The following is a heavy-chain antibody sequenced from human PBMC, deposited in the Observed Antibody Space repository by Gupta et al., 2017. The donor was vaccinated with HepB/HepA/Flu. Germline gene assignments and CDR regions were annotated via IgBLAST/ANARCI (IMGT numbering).Heavy chain of an antibody. J-gene: IGHJ5*02. CDR1: VYPFTGYY. V-gene: IGHV1-2*02. Sequence: QVQLVQAGAEVRKPGASVKVSCKASVYPFTGYYMHLVRQAPGKGLEWMGWINPNSGGTNYAQKCQGRVTMTRDTSISTAYMELSRLRSDDTAVYYGARDHYSFGWFDPWGQGTLVTVSS. CDR2: INPNSGGT. D-gene: IGHD5-18*01. CDR3: ARDHYSFGWFDP.